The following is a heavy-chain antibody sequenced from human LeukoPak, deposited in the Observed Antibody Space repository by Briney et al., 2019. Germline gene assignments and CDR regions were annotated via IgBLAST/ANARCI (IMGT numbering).Heavy chain of an antibody. CDR1: GFTVSSNY. D-gene: IGHD3-22*01. J-gene: IGHJ4*02. CDR3: ARAAPYYDSSGYLLDY. CDR2: IYSGGST. Sequence: GGSLRLSCAASGFTVSSNYMSWVRQAPGKGLEWVSVIYSGGSTYYADSVKGRFTISRGNSKNTLYLQMNSLRAEDTAVYYCARAAPYYDSSGYLLDYWGQGTLVTVSS. V-gene: IGHV3-53*01.